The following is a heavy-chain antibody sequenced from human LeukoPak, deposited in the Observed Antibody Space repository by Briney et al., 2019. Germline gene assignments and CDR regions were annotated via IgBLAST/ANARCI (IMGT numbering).Heavy chain of an antibody. D-gene: IGHD6-13*01. CDR2: INPSGGST. J-gene: IGHJ6*02. V-gene: IGHV1-46*01. CDR1: GYTFTSYY. CDR3: ARDQSAKVKQKQQLTQENYYGMDV. Sequence: GASVKVSCKASGYTFTSYYMHWVRQAPGQGLEWMGIINPSGGSTSYAQKFQGRVTMTRDTSTSTVYMELSSLKSEDTAVYYCARDQSAKVKQKQQLTQENYYGMDVWGQGTTVTVSS.